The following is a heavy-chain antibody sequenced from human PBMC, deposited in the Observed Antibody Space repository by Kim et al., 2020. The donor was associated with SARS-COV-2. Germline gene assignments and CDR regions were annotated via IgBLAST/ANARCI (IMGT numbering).Heavy chain of an antibody. CDR3: ARLGSSSWGPEGFDI. J-gene: IGHJ3*02. V-gene: IGHV5-51*01. Sequence: GESLKISCKGSELSFNKYWIAWVRQLPGQGLECMGIIYPHDSDTRYSPSFQGQVSISGDKSISTAYLQWSSLRASDTAMYFCARLGSSSWGPEGFDIWGQGTMVTVSS. CDR1: ELSFNKYW. D-gene: IGHD6-13*01. CDR2: IYPHDSDT.